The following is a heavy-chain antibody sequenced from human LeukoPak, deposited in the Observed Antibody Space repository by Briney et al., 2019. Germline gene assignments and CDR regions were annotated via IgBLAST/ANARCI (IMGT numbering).Heavy chain of an antibody. V-gene: IGHV3-7*01. CDR2: IKDDESEK. Sequence: PGGSLRLSCAASGFTFSTSWMSWVRQAPGKGLEWVANIKDDESEKYYVDSVKGRFTISRDNTKNSLYLQMNSLRAEDTAVYYCARWTHYNIDYWGQGTLVTVSS. CDR1: GFTFSTSW. J-gene: IGHJ4*02. D-gene: IGHD1-14*01. CDR3: ARWTHYNIDY.